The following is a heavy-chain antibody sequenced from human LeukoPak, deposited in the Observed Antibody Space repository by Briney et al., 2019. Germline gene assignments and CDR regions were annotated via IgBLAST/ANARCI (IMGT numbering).Heavy chain of an antibody. D-gene: IGHD6-6*01. V-gene: IGHV5-51*01. CDR1: GYSFTSYW. CDR2: IYPGDSDT. CDR3: ARSIPAVQTYSSFGGYYGMDV. Sequence: GESLKISCKGSGYSFTSYWIGWVRQMPGKGLEWMGIIYPGDSDTRYSPSFQGHVTISADKSISTAYLQWSSLKASDTAMYYCARSIPAVQTYSSFGGYYGMDVWGQGTTVTVSS. J-gene: IGHJ6*02.